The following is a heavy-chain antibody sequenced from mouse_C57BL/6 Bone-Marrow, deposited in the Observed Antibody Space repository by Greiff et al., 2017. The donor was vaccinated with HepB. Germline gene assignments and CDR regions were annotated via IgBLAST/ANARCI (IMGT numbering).Heavy chain of an antibody. V-gene: IGHV1-81*01. CDR3: ARPITTVGGNWYVDV. CDR2: IYPRSGNT. Sequence: VQLQQSGAELARPGASVKLSCKASGYTFTSYGISWVKQRTGQGLEWIGEIYPRSGNTYYNEKFKGKATLTADKSSSTAYMELRSLTSEDSAVYFCARPITTVGGNWYVDVWGTGTTVTVSS. CDR1: GYTFTSYG. J-gene: IGHJ1*03. D-gene: IGHD1-1*01.